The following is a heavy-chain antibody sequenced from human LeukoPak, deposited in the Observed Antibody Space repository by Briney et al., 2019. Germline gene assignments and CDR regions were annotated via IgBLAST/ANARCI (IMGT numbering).Heavy chain of an antibody. Sequence: PGGSLRLSCAASGFTFSSYGMHWVRQAPGKGLEWVAFMRYDGSNKYYADSVKGRFTISRDNSKNTLYLQMNSLRAEDTAVYYCXTHXSSWYVGAFDIWGQGTMVTVSS. V-gene: IGHV3-30*02. CDR1: GFTFSSYG. CDR2: MRYDGSNK. J-gene: IGHJ3*02. CDR3: XTHXSSWYVGAFDI. D-gene: IGHD6-13*01.